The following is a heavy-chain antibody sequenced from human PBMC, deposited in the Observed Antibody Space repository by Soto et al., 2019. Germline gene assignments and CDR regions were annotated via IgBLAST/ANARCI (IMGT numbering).Heavy chain of an antibody. D-gene: IGHD3-3*01. V-gene: IGHV4-59*01. CDR3: ARTYDFLSGYYAHFDY. Sequence: LSLNCTVSGGSIRSYYWSWIRQSPGKGLEWIAYIYNSGSTNYNPSLRSRVTISVDTSQNQFSLNLYSVTTADTAVYYCARTYDFLSGYYAHFDYWGQGTPVTVSS. CDR1: GGSIRSYY. J-gene: IGHJ4*02. CDR2: IYNSGST.